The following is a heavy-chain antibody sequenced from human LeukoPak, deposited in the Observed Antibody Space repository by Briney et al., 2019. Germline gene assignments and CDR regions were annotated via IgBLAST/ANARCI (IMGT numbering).Heavy chain of an antibody. V-gene: IGHV3-11*04. D-gene: IGHD3-10*02. CDR3: AELGITMIGGV. CDR1: GITVSNNY. CDR2: ISSSGSTI. Sequence: PGGSLRLSCAASGITVSNNYMSWVRQAPGKGLEWVSYISSSGSTIYYADSVKGRFTISRDNAKNSLYLQMNSLRAEDTAVYYCAELGITMIGGVWGKGTTVTISS. J-gene: IGHJ6*04.